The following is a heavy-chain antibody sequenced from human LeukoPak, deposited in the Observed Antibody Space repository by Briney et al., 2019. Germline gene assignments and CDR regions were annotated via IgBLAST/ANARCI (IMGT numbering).Heavy chain of an antibody. CDR1: EFIFNSHW. D-gene: IGHD5-18*01. Sequence: PGGSLRLSCAASEFIFNSHWMSWVRQAPGKGLEWVANIREDGSEKYYVDSVKGRFTISRDNAKNSLFLQMNSLRADDTAVYYCARDSRYSRGVGDFDYWGQGTLVIVSS. CDR2: IREDGSEK. V-gene: IGHV3-7*03. CDR3: ARDSRYSRGVGDFDY. J-gene: IGHJ4*02.